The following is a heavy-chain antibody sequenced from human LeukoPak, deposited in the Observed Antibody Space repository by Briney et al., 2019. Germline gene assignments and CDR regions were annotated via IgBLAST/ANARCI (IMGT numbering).Heavy chain of an antibody. CDR3: ARDGISGSYYFRGDWFDP. CDR1: GYSISSGYY. CDR2: IYHSGST. D-gene: IGHD1-26*01. Sequence: PSETLSLTCTVSGYSISSGYYWGWIRQPPGKGLEWIGSIYHSGSTYYNPSLKSRVTISVDTSKNQFSLKLSSVTAADTAVYYCARDGISGSYYFRGDWFDPWGQGTLVTVSS. J-gene: IGHJ5*02. V-gene: IGHV4-38-2*02.